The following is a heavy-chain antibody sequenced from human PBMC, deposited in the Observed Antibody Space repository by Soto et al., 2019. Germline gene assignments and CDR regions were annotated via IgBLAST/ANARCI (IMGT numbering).Heavy chain of an antibody. D-gene: IGHD1-7*01. Sequence: EVQLLESGGGLVQPGGSLRLSCAASGFTFSSYAMSWVRHAPGKGLEWVSAISGSGGSTYYADSVKGRFTISRDNSKNTLYLQMNSLRAEDTAVYYGAKDLETGTTSGYFDYWGQGTLVTVSS. CDR3: AKDLETGTTSGYFDY. CDR2: ISGSGGST. J-gene: IGHJ4*02. V-gene: IGHV3-23*01. CDR1: GFTFSSYA.